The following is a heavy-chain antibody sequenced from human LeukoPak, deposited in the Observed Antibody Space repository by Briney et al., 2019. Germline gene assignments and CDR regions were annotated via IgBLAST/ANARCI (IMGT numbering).Heavy chain of an antibody. D-gene: IGHD2-2*01. CDR1: GGSISSSSYY. V-gene: IGHV4-39*01. J-gene: IGHJ3*02. CDR3: ARPMGQLPRGAFDI. CDR2: IYYSGST. Sequence: SETLSLTCTVSGGSISSSSYYWGWIRQPPGKGLEWIGSIYYSGSTYYNPSLKSRVTISVDTSKNQFSLKLSSVTAADTAVYYCARPMGQLPRGAFDIWGQGTMVTVSS.